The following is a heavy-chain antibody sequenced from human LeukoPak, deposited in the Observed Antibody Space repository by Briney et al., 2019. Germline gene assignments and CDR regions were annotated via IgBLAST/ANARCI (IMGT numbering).Heavy chain of an antibody. V-gene: IGHV3-23*01. CDR3: ARGYCSSSSCREFDY. CDR1: GFTFSTYA. D-gene: IGHD2-2*01. J-gene: IGHJ4*02. CDR2: ISSSGVST. Sequence: PGGSLRLSCAASGFTFSTYAMSWVRQAPGKGLEWVSVISSSGVSTYYADSVKGRFTISRDNSKNTLSLQMNSLRAEDTAVYYCARGYCSSSSCREFDYWGQGTLVTVSS.